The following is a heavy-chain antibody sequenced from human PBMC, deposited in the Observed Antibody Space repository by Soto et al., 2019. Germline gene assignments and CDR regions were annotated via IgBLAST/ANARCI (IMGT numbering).Heavy chain of an antibody. CDR3: AGSGYYLYYFDY. D-gene: IGHD3-22*01. CDR2: IWYDGSNK. CDR1: VFTFSSYG. Sequence: GGSLRLSCAASVFTFSSYGMHWVRQAPGKGLEWVAVIWYDGSNKYYADSVKGRFTISRDNSKNTLYLQMNSLRAEDTAVYYCAGSGYYLYYFDYWGQGTLVTVSS. J-gene: IGHJ4*02. V-gene: IGHV3-33*01.